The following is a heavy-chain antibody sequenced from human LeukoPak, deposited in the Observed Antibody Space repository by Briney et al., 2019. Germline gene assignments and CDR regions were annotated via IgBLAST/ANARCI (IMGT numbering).Heavy chain of an antibody. J-gene: IGHJ4*02. CDR1: GYTFTSYG. D-gene: IGHD2-21*02. V-gene: IGHV1-18*01. CDR3: ARGEAYCGSDCPPLDY. CDR2: ISAYNGNT. Sequence: ASVKVSCKASGYTFTSYGISWVRQAPGQGLEWMGWISAYNGNTNYAQKLQGRVTMTTDTSTSTAYMELRSLRSDDTAVYYCARGEAYCGSDCPPLDYWGQGTLVTVSS.